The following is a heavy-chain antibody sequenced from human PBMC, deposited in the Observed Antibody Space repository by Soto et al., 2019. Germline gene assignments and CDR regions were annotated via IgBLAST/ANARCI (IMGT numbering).Heavy chain of an antibody. V-gene: IGHV1-69*06. CDR1: GGTFSSYA. CDR3: ARQKAAGAAAGRDYFDY. D-gene: IGHD6-13*01. Sequence: QVQLVQSGAEVKKPGSSVKVSCKASGGTFSSYAISWVRQAPGQGLEWMRGIIPIFGTANYAQKFQGRVTITADKSTSTAYMELSSLRSEDTAVYYCARQKAAGAAAGRDYFDYWGQGTLVTVSS. CDR2: IIPIFGTA. J-gene: IGHJ4*02.